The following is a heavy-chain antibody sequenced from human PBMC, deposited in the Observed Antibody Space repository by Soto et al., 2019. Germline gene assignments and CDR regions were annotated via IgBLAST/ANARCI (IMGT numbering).Heavy chain of an antibody. CDR3: ARDTGNFFDY. J-gene: IGHJ4*02. CDR2: IGPSSGNT. Sequence: ASVKVSCKASGYTFTSYTVSWVRQAPGRGLEWVGWIGPSSGNTDSARNLQGRVTMTTDTSTSTAYMELRSLRSDDTAVYYCARDTGNFFDYWGQGTLVTVSS. V-gene: IGHV1-18*01. CDR1: GYTFTSYT.